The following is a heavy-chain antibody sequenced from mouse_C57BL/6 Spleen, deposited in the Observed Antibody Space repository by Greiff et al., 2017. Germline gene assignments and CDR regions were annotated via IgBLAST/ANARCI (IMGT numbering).Heavy chain of an antibody. CDR1: GYSFTDYN. J-gene: IGHJ1*03. Sequence: VQLKESGPELVKPGASVKISCKASGYSFTDYNMNWVKQSTGKSLEWIGVINPNYGTTSYNQKFKGKATLTVDQSSSTACMQLNSLASEDSAVYYCARGYGSSYLYFGVWGTATTVTVAS. CDR3: ARGYGSSYLYFGV. V-gene: IGHV1-39*01. CDR2: INPNYGTT. D-gene: IGHD1-1*01.